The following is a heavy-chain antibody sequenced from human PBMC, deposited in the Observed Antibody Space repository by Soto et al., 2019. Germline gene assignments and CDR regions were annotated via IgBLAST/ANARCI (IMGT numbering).Heavy chain of an antibody. CDR1: GFTFNTYG. V-gene: IGHV3-30*18. Sequence: QVQLVESGGGVVQPGRTLRLSCAASGFTFNTYGMHWVRQAPGKGLEWVAVISFDEKIQYYADSVKGRFTISRDNSKNTLSLQMASLTPEDTAVYYCTKVAERTMITFGGVIADWGQGTLVTVSS. CDR2: ISFDEKIQ. D-gene: IGHD3-16*02. CDR3: TKVAERTMITFGGVIAD. J-gene: IGHJ4*02.